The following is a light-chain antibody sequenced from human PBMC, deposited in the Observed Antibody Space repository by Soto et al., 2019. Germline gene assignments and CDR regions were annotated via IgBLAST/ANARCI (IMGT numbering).Light chain of an antibody. Sequence: NFMLTQPHSVSESPGKTVTISCTRSSGSIDSNFVQWYQQRPGSAPTTVIYEDHQRPSGVPDWFSGSIDSSSNSASLTISGLKTEDEADYYCQSYDSSILVFGGGTKVTVL. CDR1: SGSIDSNF. CDR3: QSYDSSILV. J-gene: IGLJ3*02. V-gene: IGLV6-57*03. CDR2: EDH.